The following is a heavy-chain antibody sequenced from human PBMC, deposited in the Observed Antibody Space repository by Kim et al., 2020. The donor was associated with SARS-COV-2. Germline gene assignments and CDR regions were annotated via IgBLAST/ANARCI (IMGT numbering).Heavy chain of an antibody. CDR1: GYSFTSYD. CDR2: VNPNSGNP. D-gene: IGHD6-19*01. V-gene: IGHV1-8*01. CDR3: ATGPSGWYDY. Sequence: ASVKVSCRASGYSFTSYDINWVRQATGQGLEWLGWVNPNSGNPGYAQKFQGRLMMTRNTAINTAYMELSSLESEDTAVYYCATGPSGWYDYWGQGTLVTVSS. J-gene: IGHJ4*02.